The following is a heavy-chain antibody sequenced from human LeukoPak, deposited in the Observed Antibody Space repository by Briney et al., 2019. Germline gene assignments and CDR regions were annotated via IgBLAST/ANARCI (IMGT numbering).Heavy chain of an antibody. Sequence: SETLSLTCTVSGGSISSSSYYWRWIRQPPGKGLEWIGEINHSGSTNYNPSLKSRVTISVDTSKNQFSLKLSSVTAADTAVYYCARGRGSSGYFRYWGQGTLVTVSS. J-gene: IGHJ4*02. CDR3: ARGRGSSGYFRY. CDR1: GGSISSSSYY. CDR2: INHSGST. D-gene: IGHD3-22*01. V-gene: IGHV4-39*07.